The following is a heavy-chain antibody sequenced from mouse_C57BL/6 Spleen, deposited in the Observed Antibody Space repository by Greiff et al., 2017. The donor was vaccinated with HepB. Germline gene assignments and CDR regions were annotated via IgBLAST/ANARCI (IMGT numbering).Heavy chain of an antibody. D-gene: IGHD2-5*01. J-gene: IGHJ4*01. CDR1: GFSLTSYG. V-gene: IGHV2-3*01. CDR3: ANPCYYSKYYAMDY. Sequence: VKVVESGPGLVAPSQSLSITCTVSGFSLTSYGVSWVRQPPGKGLEWLGVIWGDGSTTYHSALISRLSISKENSKSQVFLKLNSLQTDDTATYYCANPCYYSKYYAMDYWGQGTSVTVSS. CDR2: IWGDGST.